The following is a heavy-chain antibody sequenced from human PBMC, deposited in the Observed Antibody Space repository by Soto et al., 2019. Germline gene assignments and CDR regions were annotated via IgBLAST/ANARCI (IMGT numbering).Heavy chain of an antibody. CDR2: ISAYNGNT. V-gene: IGHV1-18*01. D-gene: IGHD3-10*01. CDR1: GYTFTSYG. J-gene: IGHJ6*03. Sequence: ASVKVSCKASGYTFTSYGISWVRHAPGQGLEWMGWISAYNGNTNYAQKLQGRVTMTTDTSTSTAYMELRSLRSDDTAVYYCARDGALQLWCGEQPAGYYYYLAVPGQQTTVPV. CDR3: ARDGALQLWCGEQPAGYYYYLAV.